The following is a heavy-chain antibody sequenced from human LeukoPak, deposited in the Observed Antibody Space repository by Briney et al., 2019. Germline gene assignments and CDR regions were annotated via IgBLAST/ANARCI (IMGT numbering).Heavy chain of an antibody. CDR3: AKAAAVTATKYYYYGMDV. J-gene: IGHJ6*02. Sequence: GGSLRLSCAASGFTFRSYGMHWVRQAPGKGLEWVAVISYDGSNKYYADSVKGRFTISRDNSKNTLYLQMNSLRAEDTAVYYCAKAAAVTATKYYYYGMDVWGQGTTVTASS. CDR1: GFTFRSYG. D-gene: IGHD2-21*02. CDR2: ISYDGSNK. V-gene: IGHV3-30*18.